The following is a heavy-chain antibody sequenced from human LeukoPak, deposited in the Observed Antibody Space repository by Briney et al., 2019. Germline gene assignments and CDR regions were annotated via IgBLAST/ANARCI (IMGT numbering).Heavy chain of an antibody. D-gene: IGHD5-12*01. V-gene: IGHV1-2*06. Sequence: APVKVSCKASGYTFTGYYMHWVRQAPGQGLEWMGRINPNSGGTNYAQKFRGRVTMTRDTSISTAYMELSRLRSDDTAVYYCASTTSGYAADYWGQGTLVTVSS. CDR2: INPNSGGT. CDR1: GYTFTGYY. J-gene: IGHJ4*02. CDR3: ASTTSGYAADY.